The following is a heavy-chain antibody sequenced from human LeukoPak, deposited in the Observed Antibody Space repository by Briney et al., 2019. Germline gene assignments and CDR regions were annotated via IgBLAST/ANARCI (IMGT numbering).Heavy chain of an antibody. Sequence: ASVKVSCKASGYTFTGYFMHWVRQAPGQGLEWMGWTNPNSGGTNCAQKFQGRVTMTRDTSISTAYTELSRLRSDDTAVYYCASSIVYCSSTSCYFNWGQGTLVTVSS. D-gene: IGHD2-2*01. V-gene: IGHV1-2*02. J-gene: IGHJ4*02. CDR1: GYTFTGYF. CDR3: ASSIVYCSSTSCYFN. CDR2: TNPNSGGT.